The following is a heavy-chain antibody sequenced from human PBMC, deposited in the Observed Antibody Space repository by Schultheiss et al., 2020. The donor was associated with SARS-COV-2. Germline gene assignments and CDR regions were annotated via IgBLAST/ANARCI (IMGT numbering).Heavy chain of an antibody. V-gene: IGHV4-34*01. J-gene: IGHJ4*02. D-gene: IGHD6-19*01. CDR1: GGSFSGNY. CDR3: AREVAGTLWFDY. Sequence: SETLSLTCAVYGGSFSGNYWSWIRQPPGKGLEWIGEINHSGSTNYNPSLKSRVTISVDTSKNQFSLKLSSVTAADTAVYYCAREVAGTLWFDYWGRGTLVTVSS. CDR2: INHSGST.